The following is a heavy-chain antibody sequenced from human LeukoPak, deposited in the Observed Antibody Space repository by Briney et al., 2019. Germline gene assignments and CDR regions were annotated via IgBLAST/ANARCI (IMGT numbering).Heavy chain of an antibody. V-gene: IGHV4-59*01. CDR3: ASSNLGSLGQFDP. CDR1: GGSISNYY. Sequence: SETLSLTCTVSGGSISNYYWSWIRQPPGKGLEWIGFIHSNGGANYNASLNSRATISRDTSRSQVSLKLTSVTAADTAVYYCASSNLGSLGQFDPWGQGTLVTVSS. CDR2: IHSNGGA. D-gene: IGHD3-10*01. J-gene: IGHJ5*02.